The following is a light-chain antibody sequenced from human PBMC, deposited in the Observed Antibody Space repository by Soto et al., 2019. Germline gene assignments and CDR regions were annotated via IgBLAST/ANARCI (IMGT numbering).Light chain of an antibody. CDR2: DAS. CDR1: QSVSSY. V-gene: IGKV3-11*01. J-gene: IGKJ5*01. CDR3: QQRSNWPPP. Sequence: EIVLTQSPSTLSLSPGERATLSCRASQSVSSYLAWYQQKPGQAPRLLLYDASNRATGIPARFSGSGSATDFTLTISSLEPEDFAVYYCQQRSNWPPPFGQGTRLEIK.